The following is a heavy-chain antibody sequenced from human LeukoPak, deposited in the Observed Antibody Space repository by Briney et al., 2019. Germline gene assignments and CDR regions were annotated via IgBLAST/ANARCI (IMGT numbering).Heavy chain of an antibody. CDR3: AREGFTMVRGAGYYFDY. CDR2: ISSSSSYI. V-gene: IGHV3-21*01. CDR1: GFTFSSYE. J-gene: IGHJ4*02. D-gene: IGHD3-10*01. Sequence: GGSLRLSCAASGFTFSSYEMNWVRQAPGKGLEWVSSISSSSSYIYYADSVKGRFTISRDNAKNSLYLQMNSLRAEDTAVYYCAREGFTMVRGAGYYFDYWGQGTLVTVSS.